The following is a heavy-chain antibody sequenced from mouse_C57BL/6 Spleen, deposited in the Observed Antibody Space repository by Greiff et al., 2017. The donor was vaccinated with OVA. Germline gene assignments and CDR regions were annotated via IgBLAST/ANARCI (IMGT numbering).Heavy chain of an antibody. V-gene: IGHV1-9*01. CDR2: ILPGSGST. Sequence: QVQLKQSGAELMKPGASVKLSCKATGYTFTGYWIEWVKQRPGHGLEWIGAILPGSGSTNYNAKFKGKATFTADTSSNTAYMQLSSLTTEDSAIYYCARSLGIYGNYNGVFDYWGQGTTLTVSS. J-gene: IGHJ2*01. CDR3: ARSLGIYGNYNGVFDY. CDR1: GYTFTGYW. D-gene: IGHD2-1*01.